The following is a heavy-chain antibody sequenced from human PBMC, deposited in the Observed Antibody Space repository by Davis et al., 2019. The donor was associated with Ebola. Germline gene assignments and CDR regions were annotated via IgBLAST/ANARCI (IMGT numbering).Heavy chain of an antibody. CDR2: IIPVVDTK. V-gene: IGHV1-69*04. CDR3: ARGKWFDP. Sequence: AASVKVSCKTSGGTFTNYAVNWVRQAPRQGLEWMGRIIPVVDTKDYAQKFQGRVTLTADKATNTAYMELSGLRFDDTAVYYCARGKWFDPWGQGTLVSVTS. CDR1: GGTFTNYA. J-gene: IGHJ5*02.